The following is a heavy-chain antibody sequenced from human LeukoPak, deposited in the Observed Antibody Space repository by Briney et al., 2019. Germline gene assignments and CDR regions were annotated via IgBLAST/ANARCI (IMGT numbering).Heavy chain of an antibody. Sequence: GGSLRLSCAASGFSFSSYAMSWVRQAPGKGLEWVAVISYDGSNKYYADSVKGRFTISRDNSKNTLYLQMNSLRAEDTAVYYCAKDLRVVVTATPAGFDYWGQGTLVTVSS. CDR2: ISYDGSNK. CDR1: GFSFSSYA. V-gene: IGHV3-30*18. CDR3: AKDLRVVVTATPAGFDY. J-gene: IGHJ4*02. D-gene: IGHD2-21*02.